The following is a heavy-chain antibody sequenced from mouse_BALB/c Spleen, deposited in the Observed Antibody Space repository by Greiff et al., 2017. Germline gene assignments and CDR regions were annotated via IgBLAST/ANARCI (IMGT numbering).Heavy chain of an antibody. CDR1: GFTFTDYY. V-gene: IGHV7-3*02. Sequence: EVKLMESGGGLVQPGGSLRLSCATSGFTFTDYYMSWVRQPPGKALEWLGFIRNKANGYTTEYSASVQGRFTISRDNSQSILYLQMNTLRAEDSATYYCARALMDYWGQGTSVTVSA. J-gene: IGHJ4*01. CDR3: ARALMDY. CDR2: IRNKANGYTT.